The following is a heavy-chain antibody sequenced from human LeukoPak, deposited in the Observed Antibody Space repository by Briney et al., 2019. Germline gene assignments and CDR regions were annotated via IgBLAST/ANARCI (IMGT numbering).Heavy chain of an antibody. J-gene: IGHJ4*02. CDR3: AREGTSGWYYFDY. V-gene: IGHV3-74*01. CDR1: GLTFSTYW. Sequence: GESLKISCPASGLTFSTYWMHWVRQAPGKGLVWVSRINSDGRSTTYADFVKGRFTISRDNAKNTLYLQMNSLRAEDTAVYYCAREGTSGWYYFDYWGQGTLVTVSS. D-gene: IGHD6-19*01. CDR2: INSDGRST.